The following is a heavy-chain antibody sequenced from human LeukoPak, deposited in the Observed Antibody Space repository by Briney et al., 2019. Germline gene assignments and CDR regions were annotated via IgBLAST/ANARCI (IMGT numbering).Heavy chain of an antibody. Sequence: SGTLSLTCAVSGGSISSSNWWSWVRQPPGKGLVWIGAIYHSGSTNYNPSLKSRVTISVDTSKNQFSLKLSSVTAADTAVYYCASRRAGAILTGYYRLQRSFDYWGQGTLVTVSS. V-gene: IGHV4-4*02. D-gene: IGHD3-9*01. CDR1: GGSISSSNW. CDR3: ASRRAGAILTGYYRLQRSFDY. J-gene: IGHJ4*02. CDR2: IYHSGST.